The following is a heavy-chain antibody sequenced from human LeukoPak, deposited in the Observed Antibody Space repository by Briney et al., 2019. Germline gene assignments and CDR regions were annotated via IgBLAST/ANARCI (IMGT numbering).Heavy chain of an antibody. CDR1: GGSISSYY. CDR3: ARQHSSAYYYFDY. D-gene: IGHD3-22*01. CDR2: IYYSGST. Sequence: TSETLSLTCTVSGGSISSYYWSWIRQLPGKGLEWIGYIYYSGSTNYNPSLKSRVTISVDTSKNQFSLKLSSVTAADTAVYYCARQHSSAYYYFDYWGQGTLVTVSS. V-gene: IGHV4-59*08. J-gene: IGHJ4*02.